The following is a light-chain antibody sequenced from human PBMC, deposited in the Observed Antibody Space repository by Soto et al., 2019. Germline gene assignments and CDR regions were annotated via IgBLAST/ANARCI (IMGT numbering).Light chain of an antibody. V-gene: IGKV3D-20*01. J-gene: IGKJ5*01. CDR1: ESVSYRY. CDR2: DAS. Sequence: IVLTQSPATTSLCPDDRATLSSGACESVSYRYVAWYQQKAGLAPRLLIHDASTRASGIPDRFSGSKSGTDFTITIRGQEAEDAALAYCQQYGSSAITFGQGTRLEIK. CDR3: QQYGSSAIT.